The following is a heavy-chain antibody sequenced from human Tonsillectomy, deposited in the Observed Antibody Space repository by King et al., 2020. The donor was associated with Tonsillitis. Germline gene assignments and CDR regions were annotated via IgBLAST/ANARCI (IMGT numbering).Heavy chain of an antibody. CDR3: ARDRSSWYEYYFDY. CDR2: IYTVGRT. CDR1: GGSISSGIYY. J-gene: IGHJ4*02. D-gene: IGHD6-13*01. V-gene: IGHV4-61*02. Sequence: VQLQESGPGLVKPSQTLSLTCTVSGGSISSGIYYWSWIRQPAGKGLEWIGRIYTVGRTNYNPSLKSRVTISVDTSKNQFSLKLSSVTAADTAVYYCARDRSSWYEYYFDYWGQGTLVTVSS.